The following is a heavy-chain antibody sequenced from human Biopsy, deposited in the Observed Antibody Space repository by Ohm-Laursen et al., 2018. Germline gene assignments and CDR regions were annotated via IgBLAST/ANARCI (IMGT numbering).Heavy chain of an antibody. J-gene: IGHJ2*01. D-gene: IGHD3-22*01. CDR2: IYYTGNT. V-gene: IGHV4-59*01. Sequence: SETLSLTCTVSGDSISSYYWSWIRQPPGEGLQWIGYIYYTGNTDYNPPLQSRVTISVDTSKNHFPLRLRSMTPADTAMYYCARDRGYYSDRTVPGYFDLWGRGTLVTVSS. CDR3: ARDRGYYSDRTVPGYFDL. CDR1: GDSISSYY.